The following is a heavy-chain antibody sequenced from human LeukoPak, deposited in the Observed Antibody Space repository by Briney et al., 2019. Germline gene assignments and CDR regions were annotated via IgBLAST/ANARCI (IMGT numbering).Heavy chain of an antibody. CDR1: GYTFTGYY. J-gene: IGHJ6*02. CDR3: ARSDTSMVYGMNV. Sequence: ASVKVSCKASGYTFTGYYMHWVRQAPGQGLEWMGWINVNSGGTNYAQKFQGRVTMTRDTSISTAYMELSRLRSDDTAVYYCARSDTSMVYGMNVWGQGTSVTVSS. CDR2: INVNSGGT. V-gene: IGHV1-2*02. D-gene: IGHD5-18*01.